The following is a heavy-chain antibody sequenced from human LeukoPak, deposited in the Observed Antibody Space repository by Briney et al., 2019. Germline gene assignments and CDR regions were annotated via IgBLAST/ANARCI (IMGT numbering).Heavy chain of an antibody. Sequence: GGSLRLSCAASGFTFSSYSMNWVRQAPGKGLEWVSYINSSSSTIYYADSVKGRFTISRDNAKNSLYLQMNSLRAEDTAVYYCAGRYDFWSGYHPLDAFDIWGQGTMVTVSS. J-gene: IGHJ3*02. CDR1: GFTFSSYS. V-gene: IGHV3-48*01. CDR3: AGRYDFWSGYHPLDAFDI. CDR2: INSSSSTI. D-gene: IGHD3-3*01.